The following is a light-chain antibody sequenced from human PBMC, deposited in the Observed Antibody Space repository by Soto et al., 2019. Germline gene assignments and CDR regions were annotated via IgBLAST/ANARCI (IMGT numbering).Light chain of an antibody. CDR2: EVT. CDR1: SSDVGGYNY. J-gene: IGLJ3*02. V-gene: IGLV2-8*01. CDR3: SSHAGISNVV. Sequence: QSVLTQPPSASGSPGQSITISCTGTSSDVGGYNYVSWYQQHPGKAPKLMIYEVTTRPSGVPDRFSGSKSGNTASLTVSGLLAEDEADYYCSSHAGISNVVFGGGTKLTVL.